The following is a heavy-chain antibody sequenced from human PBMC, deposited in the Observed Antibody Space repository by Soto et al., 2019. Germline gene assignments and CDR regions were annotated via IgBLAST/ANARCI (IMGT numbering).Heavy chain of an antibody. CDR1: GFTFSSHA. V-gene: IGHV3-23*01. Sequence: EVQLLESGGGLVQPGGSLRLSCAASGFTFSSHALNWVRQAPGKGLEWVSAISGSGGTTYYAESVKGRFTISRDNSKNTLYLQMNSLRAEDTAVYYCAKDKYTSCWRVFDFWGQGTLVTVSS. CDR3: AKDKYTSCWRVFDF. D-gene: IGHD6-19*01. J-gene: IGHJ4*02. CDR2: ISGSGGTT.